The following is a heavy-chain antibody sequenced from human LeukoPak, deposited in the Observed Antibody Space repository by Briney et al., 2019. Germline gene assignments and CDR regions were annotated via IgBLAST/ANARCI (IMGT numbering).Heavy chain of an antibody. Sequence: GGSLRLPCAASGFTFSSYEMNWVRQAPGKGLEWVSYISSSGSTIYYADSVKGRFTISRDNAKNSLYLQMNSLRAEDTAVYYCARNTTISGSYYKKPFYHYYMDVWGKGTTVTISS. CDR3: ARNTTISGSYYKKPFYHYYMDV. D-gene: IGHD3-10*01. J-gene: IGHJ6*03. V-gene: IGHV3-48*03. CDR1: GFTFSSYE. CDR2: ISSSGSTI.